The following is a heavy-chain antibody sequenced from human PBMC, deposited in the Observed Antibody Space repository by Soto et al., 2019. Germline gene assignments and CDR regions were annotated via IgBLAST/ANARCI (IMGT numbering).Heavy chain of an antibody. V-gene: IGHV1-3*01. CDR3: AGGTDYSNYVVAY. D-gene: IGHD4-4*01. CDR2: INAGNGNT. J-gene: IGHJ4*02. CDR1: GYTFTSYA. Sequence: GASVKVSCKASGYTFTSYAMHWVRQAPGQRLEWMGWINAGNGNTKYSQKFQGRVTITRDTSASTAYMELSSLRSEDTAVYYCAGGTDYSNYVVAYWGQGTLVTVSS.